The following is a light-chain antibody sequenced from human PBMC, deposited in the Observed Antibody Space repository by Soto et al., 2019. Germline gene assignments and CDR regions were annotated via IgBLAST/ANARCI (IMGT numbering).Light chain of an antibody. V-gene: IGKV3-20*01. CDR1: QSVSSSY. CDR3: QQYGSSPWT. J-gene: IGKJ1*01. Sequence: EIVLTQSPGTLSLSPGERATLSCRASQSVSSSYLAWYQQKPGQAPRLLIYGASSRATGIPDRISGSGSGTDFTLTISRLEPEDFAVYYCQQYGSSPWTVGQGTKVDIK. CDR2: GAS.